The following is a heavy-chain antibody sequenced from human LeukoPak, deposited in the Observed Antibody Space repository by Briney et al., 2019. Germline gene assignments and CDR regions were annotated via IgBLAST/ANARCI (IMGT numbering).Heavy chain of an antibody. CDR2: ISGSGGST. D-gene: IGHD4-17*01. CDR1: GFTFSSYA. CDR3: ARLTTVTTLYYYYYYMDV. V-gene: IGHV3-23*01. J-gene: IGHJ6*03. Sequence: PGGSLRLSCAASGFTFSSYAMSWVRQAPGKGLEWVSAISGSGGSTYYADSVKGRFTISRDNSKNTLYLQMNSLRAEDTAVYYCARLTTVTTLYYYYYYMDVWGKGTTVTVSS.